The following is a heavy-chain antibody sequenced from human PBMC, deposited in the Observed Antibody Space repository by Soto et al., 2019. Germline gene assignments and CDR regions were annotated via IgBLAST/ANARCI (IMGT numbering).Heavy chain of an antibody. J-gene: IGHJ6*02. CDR1: GYSFTSYW. CDR2: IDPSDSYT. D-gene: IGHD3-16*01. V-gene: IGHV5-10-1*01. Sequence: GESLKISCKGSGYSFTSYWISWVRQMPGKGLEWMGRIDPSDSYTNYSPSFQGHVTISADKSISTAYLQWSSLKASDTAMYYCARQGLGEGIVGVHDPTYYYYGMDVRGQGTTVTVSS. CDR3: ARQGLGEGIVGVHDPTYYYYGMDV.